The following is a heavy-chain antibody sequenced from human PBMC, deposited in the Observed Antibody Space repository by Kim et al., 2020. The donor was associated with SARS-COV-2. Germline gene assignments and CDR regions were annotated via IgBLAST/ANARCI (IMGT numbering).Heavy chain of an antibody. D-gene: IGHD3-16*01. J-gene: IGHJ4*02. Sequence: YLVDSWRGRFTLSRDNVKNSLYLQMNSLRAEDTAVYYCARWGPPWGIDFWGQGTLVTVSS. V-gene: IGHV3-7*01. CDR3: ARWGPPWGIDF.